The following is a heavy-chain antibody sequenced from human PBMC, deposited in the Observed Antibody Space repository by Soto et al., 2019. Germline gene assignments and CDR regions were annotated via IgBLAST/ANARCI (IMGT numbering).Heavy chain of an antibody. CDR1: GFTFSSYA. CDR3: SKDRGVRGAY. J-gene: IGHJ4*02. D-gene: IGHD3-10*01. Sequence: EVQLLESGGDLVQPGGSLRLSCAASGFTFSSYAMNWVRQAPGKGREWVASISGTGDSTYYADSVKGRFTISRDNFANTLYLQMHSLRVDDTAVYYCSKDRGVRGAYWGQGTLVIVSS. V-gene: IGHV3-23*01. CDR2: ISGTGDST.